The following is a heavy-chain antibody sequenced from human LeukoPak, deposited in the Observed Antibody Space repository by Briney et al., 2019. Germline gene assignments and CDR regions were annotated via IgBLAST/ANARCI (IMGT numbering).Heavy chain of an antibody. Sequence: PGGSLRLSCAASGFTFSSYAMHWVRQAPGKGLEWVAVISYDGSNKYYADSVKGRFTISRDNPKNTLYLQMNSLRAEDTAVYYCARDGYNFDYWGQGTLVTVSS. V-gene: IGHV3-30*04. J-gene: IGHJ4*02. CDR3: ARDGYNFDY. CDR2: ISYDGSNK. CDR1: GFTFSSYA. D-gene: IGHD5-24*01.